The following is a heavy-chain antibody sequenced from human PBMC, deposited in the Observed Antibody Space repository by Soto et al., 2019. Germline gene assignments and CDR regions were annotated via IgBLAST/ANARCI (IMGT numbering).Heavy chain of an antibody. CDR1: GYTFTGYY. CDR3: ARAEYSSSFNPFYYYYYGMDV. V-gene: IGHV1-2*04. J-gene: IGHJ6*02. Sequence: ASVKVSCKASGYTFTGYYMHWVRQAPGQGLEWMGWINPNSGGTNYAQKFQGWATMTRDTSISTAYMELSRLRSDDTAVYYCARAEYSSSFNPFYYYYYGMDVWGQGTTVTVSS. D-gene: IGHD6-6*01. CDR2: INPNSGGT.